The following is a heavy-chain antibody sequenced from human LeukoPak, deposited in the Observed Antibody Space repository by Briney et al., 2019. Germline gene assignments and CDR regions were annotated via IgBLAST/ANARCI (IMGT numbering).Heavy chain of an antibody. J-gene: IGHJ4*02. V-gene: IGHV1-69*13. D-gene: IGHD2-21*02. CDR3: ARGWLAETTVVTPYNY. CDR1: GYTFTGYY. Sequence: GASVKVSCKASGYTFTGYYMHWVRQAPGQGLEWMGGITPIFRTPNYAQKFQGRVTITAVESMSTAYMELSSLRSEDTAVYYCARGWLAETTVVTPYNYGGQGTLVTVSS. CDR2: ITPIFRTP.